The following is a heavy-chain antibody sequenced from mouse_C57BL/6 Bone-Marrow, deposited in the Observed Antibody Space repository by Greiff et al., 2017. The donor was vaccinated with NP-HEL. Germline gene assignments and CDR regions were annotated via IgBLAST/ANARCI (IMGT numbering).Heavy chain of an antibody. CDR1: GFTFSSYA. Sequence: EVMLVESGEGLVKPGGSLKLSCAASGFTFSSYAMSWVRQTPEKRLEWVAYISSGGDYIYYADTVKGRFTISRDNARNTLYLQMSSLKSEDTAMYYCTSFTTVVARYFDVWGTGTTVTVSS. D-gene: IGHD1-1*01. CDR3: TSFTTVVARYFDV. V-gene: IGHV5-9-1*02. CDR2: ISSGGDYI. J-gene: IGHJ1*03.